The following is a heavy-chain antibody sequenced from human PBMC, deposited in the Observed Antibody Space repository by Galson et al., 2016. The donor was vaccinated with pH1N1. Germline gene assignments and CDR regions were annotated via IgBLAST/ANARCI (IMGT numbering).Heavy chain of an antibody. CDR1: GFSVSNNH. J-gene: IGHJ4*02. V-gene: IGHV3-53*01. D-gene: IGHD3-10*01. Sequence: SLRLSCAPSGFSVSNNHMSWVRQAPGKGLEWVSVIYKDGSTYYADSLKGRFTISRDDSKNRLYLQMNSLRVDDTAIYYCTGTLLSFGEPNHADFWGQGTQVTVSP. CDR3: TGTLLSFGEPNHADF. CDR2: IYKDGST.